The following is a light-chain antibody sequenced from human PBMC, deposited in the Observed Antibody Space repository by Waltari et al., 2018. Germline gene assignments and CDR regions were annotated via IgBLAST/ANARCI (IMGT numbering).Light chain of an antibody. CDR1: QSVSRS. CDR2: GAS. Sequence: IVLTQSPGTLSLSPGERATLSCRASQSVSRSLAWYRQKPGQAPKLLINGASTRATGIPDRFSGSGSGTDFSLTISSLEPEDFAIYFCQHYVRLPATFGQGTKVEIK. J-gene: IGKJ1*01. CDR3: QHYVRLPAT. V-gene: IGKV3-20*01.